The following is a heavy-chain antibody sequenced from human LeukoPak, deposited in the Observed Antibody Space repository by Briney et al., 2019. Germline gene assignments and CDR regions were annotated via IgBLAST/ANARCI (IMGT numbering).Heavy chain of an antibody. CDR3: ARREMLSTPDAFDI. Sequence: SETLSLTCTVSGGSISSSSYYWGWIRQPPGKGLEWIGSIYYSGSTYYNPSLKSRVTISVDTSKNQFSLKVSSVTAADTAVYYCARREMLSTPDAFDIWGQGTMVTVSS. CDR1: GGSISSSSYY. J-gene: IGHJ3*02. V-gene: IGHV4-39*01. D-gene: IGHD3-16*02. CDR2: IYYSGST.